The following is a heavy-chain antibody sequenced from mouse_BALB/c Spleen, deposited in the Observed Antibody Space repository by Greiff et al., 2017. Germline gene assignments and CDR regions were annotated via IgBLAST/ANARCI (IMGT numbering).Heavy chain of an antibody. J-gene: IGHJ4*01. CDR2: ISYSGST. D-gene: IGHD2-3*01. V-gene: IGHV3-2*02. CDR3: AFYDGYSYAMDY. Sequence: EVQLQESGPGLVKPSQSLSLTCTVTGYSITSDYAWNWIRQFPGNKLEWMGYISYSGSTSYNPSLKSRISITRDTSKNQFFLQLNSVTTEDTATYYCAFYDGYSYAMDYWGQGTSVTVSS. CDR1: GYSITSDYA.